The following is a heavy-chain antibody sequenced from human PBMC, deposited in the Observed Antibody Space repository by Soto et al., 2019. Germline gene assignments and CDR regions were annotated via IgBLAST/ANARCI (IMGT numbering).Heavy chain of an antibody. Sequence: GGSLRLSCAASGFTFSSYAMHWVRQAPGKGLEWVAVISYDGSNKYYADSVKGRFTISRDNSKNTLYLQMNSLRAEDTAVYYCARAPEVPPAAGYSGYDYAPFNYYYGMDVWGQGTTVTVSS. V-gene: IGHV3-30-3*01. CDR1: GFTFSSYA. CDR3: ARAPEVPPAAGYSGYDYAPFNYYYGMDV. D-gene: IGHD5-12*01. J-gene: IGHJ6*02. CDR2: ISYDGSNK.